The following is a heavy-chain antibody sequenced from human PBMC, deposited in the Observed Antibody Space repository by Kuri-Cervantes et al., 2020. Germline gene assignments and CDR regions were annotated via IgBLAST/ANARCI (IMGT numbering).Heavy chain of an antibody. J-gene: IGHJ4*02. Sequence: SEILSLTCAVYGGSFSGYYWSWIRQPPGKGLEWIGEINHSGSTKYNPSIKSRVTISVDTSKNQFSLKLSSVTAAYTAVYYCARFDSSGWTFDYWGQGALVTVSS. CDR2: INHSGST. D-gene: IGHD6-19*01. CDR3: ARFDSSGWTFDY. V-gene: IGHV4-34*01. CDR1: GGSFSGYY.